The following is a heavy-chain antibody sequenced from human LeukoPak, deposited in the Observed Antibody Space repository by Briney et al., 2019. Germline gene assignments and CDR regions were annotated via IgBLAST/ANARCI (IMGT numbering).Heavy chain of an antibody. J-gene: IGHJ4*02. V-gene: IGHV3-23*01. Sequence: GGSLRLSCAASGFTFSNYGMSWVRQAPGKGLDWVSGISDGGVSTYYAASVTGRFTISRDNSKNTLYLQMNTLRAEDTAVYYCASRSNNWYFDYWGQGTLVTVSS. CDR2: ISDGGVST. CDR3: ASRSNNWYFDY. D-gene: IGHD1-1*01. CDR1: GFTFSNYG.